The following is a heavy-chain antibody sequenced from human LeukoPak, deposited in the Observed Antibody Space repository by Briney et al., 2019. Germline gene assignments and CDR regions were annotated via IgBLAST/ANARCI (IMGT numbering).Heavy chain of an antibody. CDR2: IKQDGSDR. CDR3: ATDVGWFRFDL. V-gene: IGHV3-7*03. D-gene: IGHD6-19*01. CDR1: GFTFRNYW. Sequence: GGSLRLSCAASGFTFRNYWMSWVRQVPGTGLEWVANIKQDGSDRNYVTSVRGRFTISRDNAESSLYLQMNFLRAEDTAVYYCATDVGWFRFDLWGQGTLVTVSS. J-gene: IGHJ5*02.